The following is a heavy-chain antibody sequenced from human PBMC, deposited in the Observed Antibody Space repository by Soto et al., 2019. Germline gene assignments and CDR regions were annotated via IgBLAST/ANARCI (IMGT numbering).Heavy chain of an antibody. V-gene: IGHV4-34*01. D-gene: IGHD2-2*01. Sequence: SETLSLTCAVYGGSFSGYYWSWIRQPPGKGLEWIGEINHSGSTNYNPSLKSRVTRSVDTSKNQFSLKLSSVTAADTAVYYCARGRAVVLLAYAYYMDVWGKGTTVTVSS. CDR3: ARGRAVVLLAYAYYMDV. CDR1: GGSFSGYY. J-gene: IGHJ6*03. CDR2: INHSGST.